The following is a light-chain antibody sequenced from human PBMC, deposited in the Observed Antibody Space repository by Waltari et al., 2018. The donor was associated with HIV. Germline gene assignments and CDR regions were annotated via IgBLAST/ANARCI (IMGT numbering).Light chain of an antibody. CDR2: GVN. V-gene: IGLV2-14*01. CDR1: NPDIGLYNL. CDR3: RSYTNSDILL. J-gene: IGLJ2*01. Sequence: QSALTQPASVSGSPGQSITISCTGANPDIGLYNLVSWYRQHPDTAPQLVSYGVNTRPSGVSVRFSGSKSGNTASLTISSLQAEDEADYYCRSYTNSDILLFGGGTKLTVL.